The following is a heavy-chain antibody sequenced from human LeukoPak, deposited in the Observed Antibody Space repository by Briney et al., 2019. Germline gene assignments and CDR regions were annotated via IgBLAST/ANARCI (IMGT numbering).Heavy chain of an antibody. V-gene: IGHV3-7*01. Sequence: PAGGSLRLSCAASGFTFSSYWMSWVRQAPGKGLEWVANIKQDGSEKYYVDSVKGRFTISRDNAKNSLYLQMNSLRAEDTAVYYCARDRVVGDTRGSNFDYWGQGTLVTVSS. J-gene: IGHJ4*02. D-gene: IGHD1-26*01. CDR2: IKQDGSEK. CDR1: GFTFSSYW. CDR3: ARDRVVGDTRGSNFDY.